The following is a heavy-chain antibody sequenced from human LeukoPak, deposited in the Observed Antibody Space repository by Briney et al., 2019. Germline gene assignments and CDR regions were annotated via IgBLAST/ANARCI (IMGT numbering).Heavy chain of an antibody. V-gene: IGHV3-48*03. D-gene: IGHD2-2*01. J-gene: IGHJ4*02. Sequence: PGGSLRLSCAASGFTFSSYEMNWVRQAPGKGLEWVSYISSSGSTIYYADSVKGRFTISRDNAKNSPYLQMNSLRAEDTAVYYCARDGYCSSTSCYDYWGQGTLVTVSS. CDR3: ARDGYCSSTSCYDY. CDR1: GFTFSSYE. CDR2: ISSSGSTI.